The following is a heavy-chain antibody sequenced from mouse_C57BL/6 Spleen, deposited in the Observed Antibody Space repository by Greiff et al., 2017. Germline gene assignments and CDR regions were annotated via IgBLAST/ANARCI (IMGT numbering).Heavy chain of an antibody. V-gene: IGHV1-69*01. D-gene: IGHD2-2*01. Sequence: QVQLQQPGAELVMPGASVKLSCKASGYTFTSYWMHWVKQRPGQGLEWIGEIDPYDSSTNYNQKFKSKSTLTVDKSASTAFMQLSSLTSDDSAVDYCAIWLRDWFAYWGQGTLVTVSA. CDR2: IDPYDSST. CDR1: GYTFTSYW. CDR3: AIWLRDWFAY. J-gene: IGHJ3*01.